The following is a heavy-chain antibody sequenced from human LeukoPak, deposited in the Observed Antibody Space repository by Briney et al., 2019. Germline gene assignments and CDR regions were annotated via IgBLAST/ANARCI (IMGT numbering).Heavy chain of an antibody. CDR1: GGSISSSSYY. Sequence: SETLSLTCTVSGGSISSSSYYWGWIRQPPGKGLEWIGSIYYSGSTYYNPSLKSRVTISVDTSKNQFSLKLSSVTAADTAVYYCARVRYYYDSSGYYPEFDYWGQGTLVTVSS. J-gene: IGHJ4*02. V-gene: IGHV4-39*07. CDR2: IYYSGST. CDR3: ARVRYYYDSSGYYPEFDY. D-gene: IGHD3-22*01.